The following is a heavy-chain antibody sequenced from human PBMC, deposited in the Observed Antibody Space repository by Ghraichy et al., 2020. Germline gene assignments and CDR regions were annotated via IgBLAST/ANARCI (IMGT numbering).Heavy chain of an antibody. CDR2: ISGSGDNI. J-gene: IGHJ4*02. D-gene: IGHD1-26*01. CDR1: GLTFSMYA. CDR3: ARDWWSYSYND. Sequence: GGSLRLSCAASGLTFSMYAMSWVRQAPGKGLEWVSGISGSGDNIYHADSVKGRFNIARDNSKNILYLQMNSLRADDTAVYYCARDWWSYSYNDWGQGTLVTVSS. V-gene: IGHV3-23*01.